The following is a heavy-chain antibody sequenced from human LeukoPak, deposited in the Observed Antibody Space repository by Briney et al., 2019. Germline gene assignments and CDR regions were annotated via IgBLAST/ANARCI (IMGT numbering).Heavy chain of an antibody. V-gene: IGHV3-30-3*01. Sequence: GSLRLSCAASGFTFSSYAMHWVRQAPGKGLEWVAVISYDGSNKYYADSVKGRFTISRDNSKNTLYLQMNSLRAEDTAVYYCARQPRGYSYGYLYYYGMDVWGQGTTVTVSS. CDR2: ISYDGSNK. D-gene: IGHD5-18*01. CDR3: ARQPRGYSYGYLYYYGMDV. CDR1: GFTFSSYA. J-gene: IGHJ6*02.